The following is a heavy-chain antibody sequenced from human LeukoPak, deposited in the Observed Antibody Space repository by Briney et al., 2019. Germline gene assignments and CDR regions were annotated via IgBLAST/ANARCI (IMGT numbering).Heavy chain of an antibody. D-gene: IGHD2-2*01. CDR1: GGSISSSSYY. J-gene: IGHJ5*02. Sequence: SETLSLTCTVSGGSISSSSYYWGWIRQPPGKGLEGIGSIYYSGSTYYNPSLKSRVTISVDTSKNHFSLKLSSVTAADTAVYYCARGRGAREGYCTSTSCSSNFFDPWGQGTLVTVSS. CDR3: ARGRGAREGYCTSTSCSSNFFDP. CDR2: IYYSGST. V-gene: IGHV4-39*07.